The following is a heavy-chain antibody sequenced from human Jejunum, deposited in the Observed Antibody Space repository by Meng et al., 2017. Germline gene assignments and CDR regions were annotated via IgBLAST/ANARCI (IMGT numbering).Heavy chain of an antibody. Sequence: QVQLQESGPGLVKPSQTLSLTCTVSGGSISGGDYYWSWSRQPPGKGLEWIVYIHYIGSAFFHPSFKSRAAISVDTSNNQYSLKLNSVTAGDTAVYYCARERWEYYESSGFDSWGQGTLVTVSS. CDR1: GGSISGGDYY. J-gene: IGHJ4*02. D-gene: IGHD3-22*01. CDR3: ARERWEYYESSGFDS. CDR2: IHYIGSA. V-gene: IGHV4-30-4*01.